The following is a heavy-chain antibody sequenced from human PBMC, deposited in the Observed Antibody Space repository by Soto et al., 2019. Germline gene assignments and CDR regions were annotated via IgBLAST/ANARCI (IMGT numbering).Heavy chain of an antibody. V-gene: IGHV3-21*01. D-gene: IGHD1-26*01. CDR2: ISPSSSYL. J-gene: IGHJ4*02. CDR1: GSPFNNYG. Sequence: GGSLRLSCAASGSPFNNYGMNWVRQAPGRGLEWVSSISPSSSYLYYAGSVMGRFTVSRDNAKSSRYLQMSSLRAEDTAVYYCAKDRVVGSTSREKDFDSWGQGTLVTVSS. CDR3: AKDRVVGSTSREKDFDS.